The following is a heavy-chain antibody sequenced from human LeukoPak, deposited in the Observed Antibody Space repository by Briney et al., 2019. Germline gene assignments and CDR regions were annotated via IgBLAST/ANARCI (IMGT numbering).Heavy chain of an antibody. CDR1: GGSFSGYY. CDR2: INHSGST. CDR3: ARETGLLGNFDY. V-gene: IGHV4-34*01. Sequence: SETLSLTCAVYGGSFSGYYWSWIRQPPGKGPEWIGEINHSGSTNYNPSLKSRVTISVDTSKNQFSLKLSSVTAADTAVYYCARETGLLGNFDYWGQGTLVTVSS. D-gene: IGHD3-10*01. J-gene: IGHJ4*02.